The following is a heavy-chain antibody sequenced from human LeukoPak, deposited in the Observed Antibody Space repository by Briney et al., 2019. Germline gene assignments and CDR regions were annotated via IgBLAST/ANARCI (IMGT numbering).Heavy chain of an antibody. CDR1: GGSFSGYY. Sequence: SETLSLTCAVYGGSFSGYYWSWIRQPPGKGLEWIGEINHSGSTNYNPSLKSRVTISVDKSKNQFSLKLSSVTAADTAVYYCAGAYCGGDCYSGRTFDIWGQGTMVTVSS. CDR3: AGAYCGGDCYSGRTFDI. CDR2: INHSGST. V-gene: IGHV4-34*01. J-gene: IGHJ3*02. D-gene: IGHD2-21*02.